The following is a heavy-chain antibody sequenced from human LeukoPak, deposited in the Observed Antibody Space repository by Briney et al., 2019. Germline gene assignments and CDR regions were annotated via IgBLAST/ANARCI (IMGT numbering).Heavy chain of an antibody. J-gene: IGHJ4*02. CDR1: GSTFSSYG. Sequence: PGGSLRLSCAASGSTFSSYGMHWVRQAPGKGLEWVAVISYDGSNKYYADSVKGRFTISRDNSKNTLYLQMNSLRAEDTAVYYCAKLSSGWQIDYWGQGTLVTVSS. D-gene: IGHD6-19*01. CDR3: AKLSSGWQIDY. V-gene: IGHV3-30*18. CDR2: ISYDGSNK.